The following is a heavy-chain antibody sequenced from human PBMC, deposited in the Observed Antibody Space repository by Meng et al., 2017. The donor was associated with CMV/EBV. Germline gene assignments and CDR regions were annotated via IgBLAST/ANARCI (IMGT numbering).Heavy chain of an antibody. V-gene: IGHV4-39*07. D-gene: IGHD2-2*01. CDR3: ARGPYCSSTSCYPSWFDP. CDR2: IYYSGST. Sequence: SETLSLTCTVSGGSISSSSYYWGWIRQPPGKGREWIGSIYYSGSTYYNPSLKSRVTISVDTSKNQFSLKLSSVTAADTAVYYCARGPYCSSTSCYPSWFDPWGQGTLVTVSS. J-gene: IGHJ5*02. CDR1: GGSISSSSYY.